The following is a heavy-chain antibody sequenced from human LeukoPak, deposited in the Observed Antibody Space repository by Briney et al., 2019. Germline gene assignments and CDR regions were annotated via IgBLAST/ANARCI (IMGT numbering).Heavy chain of an antibody. CDR1: GGSISSYY. CDR2: IHYSGST. V-gene: IGHV4-59*12. J-gene: IGHJ4*02. D-gene: IGHD2-15*01. CDR3: ARDHCTDGSCYSDY. Sequence: PSETLSLTCTVSGGSISSYYVSWIRQPPGKGLEWIGYIHYSGSTNYNPSLKSRATISVDTSKNQFSLKLSSVTAADTAVYYCARDHCTDGSCYSDYWGQGTLVTVSS.